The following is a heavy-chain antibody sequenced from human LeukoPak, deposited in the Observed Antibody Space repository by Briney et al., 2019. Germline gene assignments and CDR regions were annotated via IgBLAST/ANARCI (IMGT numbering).Heavy chain of an antibody. CDR1: GYTFTGYY. CDR3: ARVREWEEISGAIPDYFDY. V-gene: IGHV1-2*02. D-gene: IGHD3-3*01. J-gene: IGHJ4*02. Sequence: EASVKVSCKASGYTFTGYYIHWVRQAPGQGLEWMGWIKPTSGGTSYAQNLQGRVTMTRDTSINTAYMELSGLRSDDTAVYYCARVREWEEISGAIPDYFDYWGQRTLVTVSS. CDR2: IKPTSGGT.